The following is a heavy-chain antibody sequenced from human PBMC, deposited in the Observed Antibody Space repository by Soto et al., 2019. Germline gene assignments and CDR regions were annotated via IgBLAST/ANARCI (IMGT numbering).Heavy chain of an antibody. D-gene: IGHD3-22*01. CDR2: INPSGGST. J-gene: IGHJ5*02. CDR1: GYTFTSYY. Sequence: ASVKVSCKASGYTFTSYYMHWVRQAPGQGLEWMGIINPSGGSTSYVQKFQGRVTMTRDTSTSTVYMELSSLRSEDTAVYYCARDLGYYDSSGNNWFDPWGQGTLVTVSS. V-gene: IGHV1-46*01. CDR3: ARDLGYYDSSGNNWFDP.